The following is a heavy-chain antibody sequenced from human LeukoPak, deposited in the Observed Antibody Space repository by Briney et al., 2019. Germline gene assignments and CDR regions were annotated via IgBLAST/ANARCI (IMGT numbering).Heavy chain of an antibody. D-gene: IGHD5-12*01. Sequence: GASVKVSCKASGYTFTGYYMHWVRQAPGQGLEWMGWINPNSGGTNYAQKFQGRVTMTRDTSISTAYMELSRLRSDDMAVYYCARPRASGYDRFDYWGQGTLVTVSS. CDR1: GYTFTGYY. J-gene: IGHJ4*02. CDR2: INPNSGGT. V-gene: IGHV1-2*02. CDR3: ARPRASGYDRFDY.